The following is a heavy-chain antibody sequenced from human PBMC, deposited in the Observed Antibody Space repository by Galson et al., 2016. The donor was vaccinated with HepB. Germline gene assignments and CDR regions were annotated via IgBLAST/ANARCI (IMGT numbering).Heavy chain of an antibody. Sequence: SLRLSCAASGFSFSTYAMSWVRQAPGKGLEWASPISGSGTNTYCTDSVKGRFTISRDNSKNTLYLQMNSLRADDTAVYYCAKLSREFCSGTSCGPPDYWGQGTLVTVSS. CDR3: AKLSREFCSGTSCGPPDY. CDR1: GFSFSTYA. D-gene: IGHD2-15*01. J-gene: IGHJ4*02. V-gene: IGHV3-23*01. CDR2: ISGSGTNT.